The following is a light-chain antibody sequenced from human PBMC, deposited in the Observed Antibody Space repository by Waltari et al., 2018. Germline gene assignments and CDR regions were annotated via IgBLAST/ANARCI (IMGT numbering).Light chain of an antibody. CDR2: WAS. V-gene: IGKV4-1*01. CDR1: QRILSASNNKNY. Sequence: DIVMTQSPASLAVSLGERATINCESSQRILSASNNKNYIAWYQQKPGQPPKLLIHWASTRQSGVPDRFSASGSGTDFTLTISSLQAEDVAVYYCQQYSTVPVTFGGGTKVEIK. J-gene: IGKJ4*01. CDR3: QQYSTVPVT.